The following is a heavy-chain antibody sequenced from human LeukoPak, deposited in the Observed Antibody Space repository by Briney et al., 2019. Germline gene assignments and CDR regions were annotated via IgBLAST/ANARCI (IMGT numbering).Heavy chain of an antibody. CDR1: GGSISSYY. V-gene: IGHV4-4*09. CDR2: IYTSGST. CDR3: ARHGAGYSSGWCDY. Sequence: SETLSLTCTVSGGSISSYYWSWIRQPPGKGLEWIGYIYTSGSTNYNPSLKSRVTISVDTSKNQFSLKLSSVTAADTAVYYCARHGAGYSSGWCDYWGQGTLVTVSS. J-gene: IGHJ4*02. D-gene: IGHD6-19*01.